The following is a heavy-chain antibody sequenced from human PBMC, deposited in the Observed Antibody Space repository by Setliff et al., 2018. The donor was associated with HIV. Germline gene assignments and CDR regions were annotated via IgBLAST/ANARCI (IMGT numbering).Heavy chain of an antibody. V-gene: IGHV4-39*01. CDR3: VRQSGSFWYVDP. CDR2: IFYSGIN. Sequence: SETLSLTCNVSGGSINSRTHYWGWMGQPPGKGLEWIGSIFYSGINYYNPSLEGRITLSIDLSKNQFSLKLTSVTAADSALYFCVRQSGSFWYVDPWGQGTQVTVSS. J-gene: IGHJ5*02. D-gene: IGHD1-26*01. CDR1: GGSINSRTHY.